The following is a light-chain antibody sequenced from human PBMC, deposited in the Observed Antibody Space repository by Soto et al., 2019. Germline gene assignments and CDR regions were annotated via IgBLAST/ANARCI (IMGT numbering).Light chain of an antibody. J-gene: IGKJ1*01. CDR3: QPYANSVGT. CDR2: AAS. Sequence: IVLTQSPDTLSLSPGERATLSCRASQSVSSSQLVWYQQKPGQAPRLLIYAASSRATGIPDRFSGSGSGTDFTLTVSELETYDFAVYYFQPYANSVGTFGQGTKGQIK. V-gene: IGKV3-20*01. CDR1: QSVSSSQ.